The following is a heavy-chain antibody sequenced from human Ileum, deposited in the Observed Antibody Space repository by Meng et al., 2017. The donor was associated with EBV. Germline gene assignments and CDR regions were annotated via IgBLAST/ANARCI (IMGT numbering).Heavy chain of an antibody. V-gene: IGHV1-18*01. CDR2: ISTYNGKT. CDR3: ARLVYCGGACYSALDY. D-gene: IGHD2-21*02. Sequence: QVQLVQSGAEVQKPGASVEVSCKASGYTFTTYGITWVRQAPGQGLEWMGWISTYNGKTDYAQKLQGRVTMTTDTSTSTAYMELRSLKSDDTAVYYCARLVYCGGACYSALDYWGQGTLVTVAS. CDR1: GYTFTTYG. J-gene: IGHJ4*02.